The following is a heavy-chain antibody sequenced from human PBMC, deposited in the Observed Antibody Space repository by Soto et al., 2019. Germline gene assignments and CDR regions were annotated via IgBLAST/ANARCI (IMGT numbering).Heavy chain of an antibody. CDR2: IYPGDSDT. CDR1: GYSFTSYW. J-gene: IGHJ4*02. Sequence: GESLKISCKGSGYSFTSYWIGWVRQMPGKGLEWMGIIYPGDSDTRFSPSFQGQVTISADKSISTAYLQWSSLKASDTAMYYCARYTTVNAGIYYFDFWGQGTRVTVSS. CDR3: ARYTTVNAGIYYFDF. D-gene: IGHD4-17*01. V-gene: IGHV5-51*01.